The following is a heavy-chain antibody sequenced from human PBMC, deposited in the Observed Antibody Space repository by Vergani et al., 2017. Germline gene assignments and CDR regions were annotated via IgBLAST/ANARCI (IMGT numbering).Heavy chain of an antibody. CDR3: ARVRRDDSSGYYYYDGMDV. D-gene: IGHD3-22*01. J-gene: IGHJ6*02. CDR2: IYYSGST. Sequence: QVQLQESGPGLVKPSQTLSLTCTVSGGSISSGDYYWSWIRQPPGKGLEWIGYIYYSGSTYYNPSLKSRVTISVDTSKKQFSLKLSSVNAADTAVYYWARVRRDDSSGYYYYDGMDVWGQGTTVIVSS. CDR1: GGSISSGDYY. V-gene: IGHV4-30-4*01.